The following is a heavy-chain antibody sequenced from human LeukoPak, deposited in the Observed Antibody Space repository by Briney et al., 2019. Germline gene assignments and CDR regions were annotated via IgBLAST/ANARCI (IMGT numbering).Heavy chain of an antibody. Sequence: GGSLRLSCAASGFTFRSYWMHWARQAPGKGLVGVSRINSDGSSTNYADSVKGRFSISRDNAKNTLFLQMNSLRAEDTAVYYCARGGGIIAAAVVDWGQGTLVTVSS. CDR2: INSDGSST. J-gene: IGHJ4*02. CDR3: ARGGGIIAAAVVD. V-gene: IGHV3-74*01. D-gene: IGHD6-13*01. CDR1: GFTFRSYW.